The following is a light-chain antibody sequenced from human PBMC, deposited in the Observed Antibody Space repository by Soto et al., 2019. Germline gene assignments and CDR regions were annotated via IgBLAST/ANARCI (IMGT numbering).Light chain of an antibody. CDR3: MQAIDIPWT. Sequence: ILVTQTPLSLSIIPGQTASISCKSSQSLLHRDGKTYFYWYVQKAGQAPQPLIYEVSNRFSGVPERFSGSGSRTDFTLKISRVEADDVGIYYCMQAIDIPWTFGQGTKVEIK. V-gene: IGKV2-29*03. CDR1: QSLLHRDGKTY. CDR2: EVS. J-gene: IGKJ1*01.